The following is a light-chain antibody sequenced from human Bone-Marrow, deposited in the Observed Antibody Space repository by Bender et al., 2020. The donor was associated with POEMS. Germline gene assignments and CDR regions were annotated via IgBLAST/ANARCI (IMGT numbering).Light chain of an antibody. CDR2: STN. V-gene: IGLV8-61*01. CDR3: VLYMGYGNWV. J-gene: IGLJ3*02. CDR1: SGSVSTGYY. Sequence: QTVVTQEPSFSVSPGGTVTLTCGLSSGSVSTGYYPSWYQQTPGQAPRTLIYSTNIRSSGVPDRFSGSIIGNKAALTITGAQAEDESDYYCVLYMGYGNWVFGGGTKLTVL.